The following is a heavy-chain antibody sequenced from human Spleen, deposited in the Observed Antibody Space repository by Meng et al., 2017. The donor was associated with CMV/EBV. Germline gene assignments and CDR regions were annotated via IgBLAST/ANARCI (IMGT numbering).Heavy chain of an antibody. D-gene: IGHD3-22*01. J-gene: IGHJ4*02. CDR1: GFTFSSYS. V-gene: IGHV3-21*01. Sequence: GESLKISCAAFGFTFSSYSMNWVRQAPGKGLEWVSSISSSSSYISYADSVKGRFTISRDNAKSSLYLQMNSLRAEDTAVYYCAGWLYDSSGYYWGQGTLVTVSS. CDR3: AGWLYDSSGYY. CDR2: ISSSSSYI.